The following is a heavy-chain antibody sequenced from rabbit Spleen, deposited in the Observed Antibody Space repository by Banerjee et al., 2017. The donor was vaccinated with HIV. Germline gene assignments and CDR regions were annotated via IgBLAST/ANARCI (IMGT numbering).Heavy chain of an antibody. CDR3: ARDGSGWGANFNL. CDR1: GLDFSARYW. V-gene: IGHV1S45*01. D-gene: IGHD4-1*01. CDR2: IDVVKSGTA. J-gene: IGHJ4*01. Sequence: QEQLEESGGDLVKPGASLTLTCKASGLDFSARYWICWVRQTPGKGLEWIACIDVVKSGTAYYANWAKGRFTVSKTSPTTVTLQMTSLTVADMAIYFCARDGSGWGANFNLWGPGTLVTVS.